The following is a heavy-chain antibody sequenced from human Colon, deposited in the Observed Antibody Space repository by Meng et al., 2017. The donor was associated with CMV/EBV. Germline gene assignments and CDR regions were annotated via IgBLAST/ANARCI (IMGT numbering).Heavy chain of an antibody. Sequence: GESLKISCAASGFTFSSYAMSWVRQAPGKGLEWVSAISGSGGSTYYADSVKGRFTISRDNSKNTLYLQMNSLRAEDTAVYYCARGGLVYDIDVLIPNDAFALWGQGTKVTVSS. D-gene: IGHD2/OR15-2a*01. CDR1: GFTFSSYA. J-gene: IGHJ3*01. CDR3: ARGGLVYDIDVLIPNDAFAL. CDR2: ISGSGGST. V-gene: IGHV3-23*01.